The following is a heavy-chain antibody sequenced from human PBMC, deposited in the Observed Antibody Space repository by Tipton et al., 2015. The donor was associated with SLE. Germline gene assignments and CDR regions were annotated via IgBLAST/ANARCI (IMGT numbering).Heavy chain of an antibody. CDR3: ARGGDGFNDAFDI. CDR2: VYYSGGT. Sequence: TLSLTCTVSGGSFSNYYWNWIRQPPGKRLEWIGYVYYSGGTNYSPSLKSRVTVSVDTSKNQFSLKMTSVTAADTAVYYCARGGDGFNDAFDIWGQGTMVTVSS. D-gene: IGHD5-24*01. V-gene: IGHV4-59*01. J-gene: IGHJ3*02. CDR1: GGSFSNYY.